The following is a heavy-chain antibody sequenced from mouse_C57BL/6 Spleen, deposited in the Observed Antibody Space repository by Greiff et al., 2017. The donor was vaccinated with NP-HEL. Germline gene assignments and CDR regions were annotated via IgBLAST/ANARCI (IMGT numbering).Heavy chain of an antibody. CDR1: GYTFTDYY. CDR3: ARGYGSSSWFAY. CDR2: INPNNGGT. D-gene: IGHD1-1*01. Sequence: EVQLQQSGPELVKPGASVKISCKASGYTFTDYYMNWVKQSHGKSLEWIGDINPNNGGTSYNQKFKGKATLTVDKSSSTAYMELRSLTSEDSAVYYCARGYGSSSWFAYWGQGTLVTVSA. V-gene: IGHV1-26*01. J-gene: IGHJ3*01.